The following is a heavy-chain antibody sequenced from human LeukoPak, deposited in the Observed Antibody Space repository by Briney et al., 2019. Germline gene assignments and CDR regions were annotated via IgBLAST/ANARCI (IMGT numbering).Heavy chain of an antibody. D-gene: IGHD3-16*01. J-gene: IGHJ4*02. CDR3: ATNLEGVDY. Sequence: PSETLSLTCTLSGGSISSSSYYWGWIRQPPGKGLEWIGNIYYSGSTYYNPSLRSRVPISVDTSQNQFSLKLSSVTAADTAVYFWATNLEGVDYWGQGPLVTVSS. CDR1: GGSISSSSYY. CDR2: IYYSGST. V-gene: IGHV4-39*07.